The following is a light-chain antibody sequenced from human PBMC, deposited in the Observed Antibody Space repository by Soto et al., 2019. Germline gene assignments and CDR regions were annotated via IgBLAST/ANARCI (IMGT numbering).Light chain of an antibody. CDR2: KAS. Sequence: IQMTQSPSTLSASVGDRAAITCRASQSIGIWLAWYQQKPGKAPSFLIYKASSLESGVPSRFSGSGYGTEFTLTISSLQPDDFATYYCQQYNDYSLTFGQGTKVEIK. V-gene: IGKV1-5*03. CDR1: QSIGIW. CDR3: QQYNDYSLT. J-gene: IGKJ1*01.